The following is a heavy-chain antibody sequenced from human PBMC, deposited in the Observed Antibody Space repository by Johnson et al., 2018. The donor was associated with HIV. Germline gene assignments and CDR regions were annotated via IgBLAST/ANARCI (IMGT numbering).Heavy chain of an antibody. D-gene: IGHD4-23*01. CDR2: IYSGGST. J-gene: IGHJ3*01. Sequence: VQLVESGGGVVQPGRSLRLSCAASGFTVSSNYMRWVRQAPGKGLEWVSVIYSGGSTYYADSVKGRFTISRDNSKNTLYLQMNSRRAEDTALYYCARDPPYGGNPSAFDVWGQGTMVTVSS. CDR1: GFTVSSNY. V-gene: IGHV3-66*01. CDR3: ARDPPYGGNPSAFDV.